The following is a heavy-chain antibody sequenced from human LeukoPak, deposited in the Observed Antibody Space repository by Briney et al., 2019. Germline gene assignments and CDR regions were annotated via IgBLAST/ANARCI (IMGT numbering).Heavy chain of an antibody. D-gene: IGHD6-19*01. CDR3: ARDRVGSGWPRPYYFEV. CDR1: GYTLTGYY. J-gene: IGHJ4*02. CDR2: INPNTGAT. V-gene: IGHV1-2*02. Sequence: ASVTVSYTASGYTLTGYYLHWVRQAPGQGLEGMGWINPNTGATHSAQKFQGRITMTRDTSISTAYMDLSRLRSDDTAVYYCARDRVGSGWPRPYYFEVWGQGTLVTVSS.